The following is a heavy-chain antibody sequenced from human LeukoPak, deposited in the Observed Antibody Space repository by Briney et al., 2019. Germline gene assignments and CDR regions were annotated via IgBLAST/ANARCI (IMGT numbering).Heavy chain of an antibody. CDR2: IIPIFGTA. J-gene: IGHJ4*02. Sequence: PGASVKVSCKASGGTFSSYAISWVRQAPGQGLEWMGGIIPIFGTANYAQKFQGRVTITADESTSTAYMELSSLRSEDTAVYYCARTDTAMDNYYFDYWGQGTLVTVSS. D-gene: IGHD5-18*01. CDR3: ARTDTAMDNYYFDY. CDR1: GGTFSSYA. V-gene: IGHV1-69*01.